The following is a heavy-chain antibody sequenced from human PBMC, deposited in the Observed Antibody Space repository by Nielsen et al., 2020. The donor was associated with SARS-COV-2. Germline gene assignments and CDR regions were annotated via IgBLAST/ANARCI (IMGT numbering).Heavy chain of an antibody. CDR1: GFTFSSYS. D-gene: IGHD6-13*01. Sequence: GGSLRLSCAASGFTFSSYSMNWVRQAPGKGLEWVSSISSSSSTIYYADSVKGRFTISRDNAKNSLYLQMNSLRAEDTAVYYCARGGAAALGYWGQGTLVTVSS. CDR2: ISSSSSTI. J-gene: IGHJ4*02. V-gene: IGHV3-48*01. CDR3: ARGGAAALGY.